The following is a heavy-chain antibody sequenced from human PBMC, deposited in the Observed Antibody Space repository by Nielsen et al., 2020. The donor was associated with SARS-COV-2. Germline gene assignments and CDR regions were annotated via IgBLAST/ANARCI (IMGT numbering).Heavy chain of an antibody. CDR2: INHSGST. CDR3: ARGQTFDFWSGYYPY. V-gene: IGHV4-34*01. J-gene: IGHJ4*02. CDR1: GGSFSGYY. D-gene: IGHD3-3*01. Sequence: SETLSLTCAVYGGSFSGYYWSWIRQPPGKGLEWIGEINHSGSTNYNPSLKSRVTISVDTSKNQFSLKLSSVTAADTAVYYCARGQTFDFWSGYYPYWGQGTLVTVSS.